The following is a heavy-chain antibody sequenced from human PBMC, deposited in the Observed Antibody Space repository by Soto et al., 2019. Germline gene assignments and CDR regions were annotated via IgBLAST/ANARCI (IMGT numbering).Heavy chain of an antibody. D-gene: IGHD5-18*01. V-gene: IGHV4-34*01. CDR1: GGSFSGYY. CDR2: INHSGST. CDR3: ARLRGYSYGYLDY. Sequence: SETLSLTCAVYGGSFSGYYWSWIRQPPGKGLEWIGEINHSGSTNYNPSLKSRVTLSVDTSKNQFSLKLSSVTAAYTAVYYCARLRGYSYGYLDYWGQGTLVTVSS. J-gene: IGHJ4*02.